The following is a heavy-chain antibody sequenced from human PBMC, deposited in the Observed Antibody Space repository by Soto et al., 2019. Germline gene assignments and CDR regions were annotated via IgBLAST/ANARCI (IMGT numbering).Heavy chain of an antibody. V-gene: IGHV3-30-3*01. Sequence: LRLSCAASGFTFSSYAMHWVRQAPGKGLEWVAVISYDGSNKYYADSVKGRFTISRDNSKNTLYLQMNSLRAEDTAVYYCARDRGYDAHDYYYNAMDVWGQGTTVTVSS. CDR2: ISYDGSNK. D-gene: IGHD2-15*01. CDR3: ARDRGYDAHDYYYNAMDV. CDR1: GFTFSSYA. J-gene: IGHJ6*02.